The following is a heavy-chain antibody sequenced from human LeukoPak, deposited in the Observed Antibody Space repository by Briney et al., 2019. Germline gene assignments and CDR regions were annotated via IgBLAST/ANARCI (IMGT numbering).Heavy chain of an antibody. CDR2: ISWSSGSI. D-gene: IGHD3-3*01. Sequence: GGALLPSFAASGFTFDYYGMHWGRPAPGKGQGWGSGISWSSGSIVYTDSVKGRFTISRDNAKNSLYLQMNNLRAEDTAVYYCLLEWYDAFDIWGQGTMVTVSS. V-gene: IGHV3-9*01. CDR1: GFTFDYYG. J-gene: IGHJ3*02. CDR3: LLEWYDAFDI.